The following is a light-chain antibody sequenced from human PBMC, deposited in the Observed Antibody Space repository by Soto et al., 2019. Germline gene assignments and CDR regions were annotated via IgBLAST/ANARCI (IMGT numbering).Light chain of an antibody. J-gene: IGKJ1*01. CDR2: GTA. CDR3: QHYGNSPPWT. Sequence: EIVLTQSPGTLSLSPGERATLSCRASQSVSASYYLAWYQQKPGQAPRLLIYGTASRATGIPDRLSGSGSGTDFTLTISRLEPEDFAVYYCQHYGNSPPWTFGQGTTVEIK. V-gene: IGKV3-20*01. CDR1: QSVSASY.